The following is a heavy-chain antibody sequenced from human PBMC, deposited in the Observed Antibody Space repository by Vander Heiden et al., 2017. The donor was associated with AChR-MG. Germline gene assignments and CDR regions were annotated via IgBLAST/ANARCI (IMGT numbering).Heavy chain of an antibody. CDR1: GASISNGGSY. CDR3: ARVPPLRDGYPHDS. Sequence: QVQLQESGPGLVKPSQTLSLTCPVSGASISNGGSYWSWIRQHPGKGLEWMGYIDYRGTTFYNPSLKSRLTMSVDTSNNQFSLRLNSVTAADTALFYCARVPPLRDGYPHDSWGQGTLVTVSS. D-gene: IGHD5-12*01. V-gene: IGHV4-31*03. J-gene: IGHJ4*02. CDR2: IDYRGTT.